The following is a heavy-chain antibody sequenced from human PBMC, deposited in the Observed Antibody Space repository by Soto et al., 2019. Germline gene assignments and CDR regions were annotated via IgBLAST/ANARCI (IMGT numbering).Heavy chain of an antibody. CDR2: ISAHYGIT. CDR1: GYAFTTYG. J-gene: IGHJ4*02. V-gene: IGHV1-18*01. D-gene: IGHD1-1*01. Sequence: QVHLVQSGAEVKKPGASVKVSCKGSGYAFTTYGITWVRQAPGQGLEWMGWISAHYGITNYAQKRQGRGTVTRALSTSTAYMELRTLKWADTAVYYCARGRYGDYWGQGALVTVSS. CDR3: ARGRYGDY.